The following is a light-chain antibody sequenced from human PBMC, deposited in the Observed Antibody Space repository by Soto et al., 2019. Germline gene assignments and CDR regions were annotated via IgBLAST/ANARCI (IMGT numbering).Light chain of an antibody. CDR2: GNS. J-gene: IGLJ2*01. Sequence: QSVLTQPHSVSGAPGQRVTISCTGSSSNIGAGYDVHWYQQLPGTAPKLLIYGNSNRPSGVPDRFSGSKSGTSASLAITGLQAEDEADYYCQSYDSSLSGVVFGGGTQLTV. CDR1: SSNIGAGYD. CDR3: QSYDSSLSGVV. V-gene: IGLV1-40*01.